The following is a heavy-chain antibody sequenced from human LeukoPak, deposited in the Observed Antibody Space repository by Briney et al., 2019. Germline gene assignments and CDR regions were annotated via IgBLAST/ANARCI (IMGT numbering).Heavy chain of an antibody. CDR3: ARGRIMITFGGVIALGY. CDR1: GVSISTSSYY. CDR2: IYYSGST. Sequence: SEALSLTCTVSGVSISTSSYYWGWIRQPPGKGLEWIGSIYYSGSTYYNPSLKSRVTISVDTSKNQFSLKLSSVTAADTAVYYCARGRIMITFGGVIALGYWGQGTLVTVSS. J-gene: IGHJ4*02. D-gene: IGHD3-16*02. V-gene: IGHV4-39*07.